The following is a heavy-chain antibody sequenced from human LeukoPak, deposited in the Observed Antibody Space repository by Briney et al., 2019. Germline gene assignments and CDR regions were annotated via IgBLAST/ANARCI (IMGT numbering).Heavy chain of an antibody. V-gene: IGHV1-2*02. CDR1: GYSFSGYY. CDR3: ARVAHNYDLLTGYYPYLDYFDF. D-gene: IGHD3-9*01. Sequence: VASVKVSCKASGYSFSGYYLHWVRQAPGQGLEWMGWINPNSGGTYYAQKFRGRVTMTRDTSISTAYMELSRLRSDDTAVFYCARVAHNYDLLTGYYPYLDYFDFWGQGTLVTVSS. CDR2: INPNSGGT. J-gene: IGHJ4*02.